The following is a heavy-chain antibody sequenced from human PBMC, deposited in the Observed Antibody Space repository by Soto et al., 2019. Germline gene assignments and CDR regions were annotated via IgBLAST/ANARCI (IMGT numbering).Heavy chain of an antibody. D-gene: IGHD2-2*01. V-gene: IGHV3-9*01. CDR2: ISWNSGSI. J-gene: IGHJ6*02. CDR1: GFTFDDYA. Sequence: PGGSLRLSCAASGFTFDDYAMHWVRQAPGKGLEWVSGISWNSGSIGYADSVKGRFTVSRDNAKNSLYLQMNSLRAEDTALYYCAKDIQYASGMDVWGQGTTVTVSS. CDR3: AKDIQYASGMDV.